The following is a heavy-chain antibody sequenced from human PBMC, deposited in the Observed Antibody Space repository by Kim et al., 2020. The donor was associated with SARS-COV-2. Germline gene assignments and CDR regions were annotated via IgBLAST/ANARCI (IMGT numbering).Heavy chain of an antibody. CDR3: ARDLEYSYGFDY. Sequence: SETLSLTCAVSGGSISSSNWWSWVRQPPGKELEWIGEIYHSGSTNYNPSLKSRVTISVDKSKNQFSLKLSSVTAADTAVYYCARDLEYSYGFDYWGQGTLVTVSS. V-gene: IGHV4-4*02. D-gene: IGHD5-18*01. CDR1: GGSISSSNW. CDR2: IYHSGST. J-gene: IGHJ4*02.